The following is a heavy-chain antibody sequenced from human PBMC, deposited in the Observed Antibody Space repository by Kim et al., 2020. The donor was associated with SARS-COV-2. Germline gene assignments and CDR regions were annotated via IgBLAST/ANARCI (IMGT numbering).Heavy chain of an antibody. Sequence: GESLKIFCKGSGYSFTSYWIGWVRQMPGKGLEWMGIIYPGDSDTRHSPSFQGQVTISADKSISTAYLQWSSLKASDTAMYYCARPRGRFWSGYYSLAFDYWGQGTLVTVSS. D-gene: IGHD3-3*01. V-gene: IGHV5-51*01. J-gene: IGHJ4*02. CDR1: GYSFTSYW. CDR2: IYPGDSDT. CDR3: ARPRGRFWSGYYSLAFDY.